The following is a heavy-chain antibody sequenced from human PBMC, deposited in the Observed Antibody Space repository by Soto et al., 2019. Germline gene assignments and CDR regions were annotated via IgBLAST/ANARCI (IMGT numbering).Heavy chain of an antibody. CDR3: ARAPYDFWSGYLGPLNYYYGMDV. V-gene: IGHV3-33*01. J-gene: IGHJ6*02. CDR2: IWYDGSNK. Sequence: PGGSLRLSCAASGFTFSSYGMHWVRQAPGKGLEWVAVIWYDGSNKYYADSVKGRFTISRDNSKNTLYLQMNSLRAEDTAVYYCARAPYDFWSGYLGPLNYYYGMDVWGQGTTVTVSS. D-gene: IGHD3-3*01. CDR1: GFTFSSYG.